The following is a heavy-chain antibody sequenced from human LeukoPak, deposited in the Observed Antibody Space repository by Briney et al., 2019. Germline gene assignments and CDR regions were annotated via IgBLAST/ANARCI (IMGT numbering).Heavy chain of an antibody. CDR3: VKGGYSYGLSFDY. Sequence: VISYDGSNKYYADSVKGRFTISRDNSKNTLYLQMNSLRAEDTAVYYCVKGGYSYGLSFDYWGQGTLVTVSS. V-gene: IGHV3-30-3*02. J-gene: IGHJ4*02. CDR2: ISYDGSNK. D-gene: IGHD5-18*01.